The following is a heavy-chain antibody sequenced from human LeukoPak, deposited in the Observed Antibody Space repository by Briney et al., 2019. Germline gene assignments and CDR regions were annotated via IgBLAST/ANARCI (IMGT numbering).Heavy chain of an antibody. CDR2: IYYSGST. D-gene: IGHD6-13*01. V-gene: IGHV4-59*08. Sequence: SETLSLTCTVSGGSISSYYWSWIRQPPGKGLEWIGYIYYSGSTNYNPSLKSRVTISVDTSKNQFSLKLSSVTAADTAVYYCARHSSSWYVYSFDYWGQGTLVTVSS. CDR1: GGSISSYY. CDR3: ARHSSSWYVYSFDY. J-gene: IGHJ4*02.